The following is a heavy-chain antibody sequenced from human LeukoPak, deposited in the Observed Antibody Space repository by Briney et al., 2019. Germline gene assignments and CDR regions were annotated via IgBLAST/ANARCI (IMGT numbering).Heavy chain of an antibody. Sequence: SETLSLTCAVYGGSFSGYYWSWIRQPPGKGLEWIGEINHSGSTNYNPSLKSRVTISVDTSKNQFSLKLSSVTAADTAVYYCARAESGLLDYWGQGTLVTVSS. J-gene: IGHJ4*02. CDR1: GGSFSGYY. D-gene: IGHD5/OR15-5a*01. CDR2: INHSGST. CDR3: ARAESGLLDY. V-gene: IGHV4-34*01.